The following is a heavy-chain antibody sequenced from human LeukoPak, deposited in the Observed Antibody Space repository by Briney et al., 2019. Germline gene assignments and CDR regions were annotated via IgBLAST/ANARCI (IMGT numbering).Heavy chain of an antibody. CDR1: GGSITSGDFY. CDR2: IYYSGSS. V-gene: IGHV4-30-4*01. Sequence: SETLSLTCTVSGGSITSGDFYWSWIRQPPGKGLEWTGYIYYSGSSYYNPSLKSRVTMSVDTSMNQFSLKLSSVTAVDTAVYYCARDRISWFDLWGQGTLVTVSS. J-gene: IGHJ5*02. D-gene: IGHD2-15*01. CDR3: ARDRISWFDL.